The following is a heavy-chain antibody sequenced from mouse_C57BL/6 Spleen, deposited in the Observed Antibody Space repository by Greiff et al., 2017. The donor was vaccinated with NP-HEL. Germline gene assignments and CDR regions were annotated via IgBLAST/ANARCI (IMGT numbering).Heavy chain of an antibody. J-gene: IGHJ2*01. CDR1: GYTFTSYW. CDR3: TRNWDDGDYFDY. Sequence: EVQLQQSGTVLARPGASVKMSCKTSGYTFTSYWMHWVKQRPGQGLEWIGAIYPGNSDTSYNQKFKGKAKLTAVTSASTAYMELSSLTNEDSAVYYCTRNWDDGDYFDYWGQGTTLTVSS. D-gene: IGHD4-1*01. CDR2: IYPGNSDT. V-gene: IGHV1-5*01.